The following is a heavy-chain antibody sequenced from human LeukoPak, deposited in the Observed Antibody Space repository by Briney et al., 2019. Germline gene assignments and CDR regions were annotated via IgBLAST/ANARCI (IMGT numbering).Heavy chain of an antibody. D-gene: IGHD5-12*01. J-gene: IGHJ4*02. V-gene: IGHV3-64*01. Sequence: SGGSLRLSCAASGFTFSSYAMHWVRQAPGKGLEYVSAISSNGGSTYYANSVKGRFTISRDNSKNTLYLQMGSLRAEDMAVYYCARGGYDSPLGYWGQGTLVTVSS. CDR2: ISSNGGST. CDR1: GFTFSSYA. CDR3: ARGGYDSPLGY.